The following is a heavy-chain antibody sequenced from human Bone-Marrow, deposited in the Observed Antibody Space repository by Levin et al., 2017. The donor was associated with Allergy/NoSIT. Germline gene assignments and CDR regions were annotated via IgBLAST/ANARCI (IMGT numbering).Heavy chain of an antibody. CDR1: GASFSGYS. CDR3: ARSGNRNYFDTSASYLAY. Sequence: KSSETLSLTCAVSGASFSGYSYTWIRQPPGRGLEWIGEINHSGGATYNPSLKSRFTISVDTSKSQFSLKLSSVTAADTAVYYCARSGNRNYFDTSASYLAYWGQGTLVTVSS. V-gene: IGHV4-34*01. J-gene: IGHJ4*02. D-gene: IGHD3-22*01. CDR2: INHSGGA.